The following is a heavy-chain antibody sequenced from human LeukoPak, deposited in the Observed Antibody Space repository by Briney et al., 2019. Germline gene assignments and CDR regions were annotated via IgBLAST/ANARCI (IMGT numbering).Heavy chain of an antibody. V-gene: IGHV4-39*01. J-gene: IGHJ4*02. CDR3: ARLSKGRYFDYIFDF. Sequence: PSETLSLTCAVSGGSVSSSTYYWGWIRQPPGKGLEWIGNIYYTGSSYYNPSLKSRVTMSVDTSKNQFSLKMNSVTAADTAVYYCARLSKGRYFDYIFDFWGQGTLLTMSS. D-gene: IGHD3-9*01. CDR2: IYYTGSS. CDR1: GGSVSSSTYY.